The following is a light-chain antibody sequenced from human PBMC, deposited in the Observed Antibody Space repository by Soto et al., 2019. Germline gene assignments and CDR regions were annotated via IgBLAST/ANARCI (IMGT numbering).Light chain of an antibody. V-gene: IGLV1-36*01. CDR2: YDD. CDR1: SSNVGKNA. J-gene: IGLJ2*01. CDR3: AAWYDSLNGVL. Sequence: QSVLTQPPSVSEAPRQRVSISCSGSSSNVGKNAVNWYQHVPGKAPKLLIYYDDLVPSGVSDRFSGSKSGTSASLAISVLQSEDEADYYCAAWYDSLNGVLFGGGTKVTVL.